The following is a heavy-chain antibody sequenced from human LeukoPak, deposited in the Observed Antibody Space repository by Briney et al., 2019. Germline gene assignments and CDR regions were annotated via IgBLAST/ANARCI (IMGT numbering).Heavy chain of an antibody. CDR2: ISGSGGST. D-gene: IGHD3-3*01. V-gene: IGHV3-23*01. CDR3: AKFQGSSIFSPLYYYGMDV. Sequence: GGSLRPSCAASGFTFSSYAMSWVRQAPGKGLEWVSAISGSGGSTYYADSVKGRFTISRDNSKNTLYLQMNSLRAEDTAVYYCAKFQGSSIFSPLYYYGMDVWGQGTTVAVSS. CDR1: GFTFSSYA. J-gene: IGHJ6*02.